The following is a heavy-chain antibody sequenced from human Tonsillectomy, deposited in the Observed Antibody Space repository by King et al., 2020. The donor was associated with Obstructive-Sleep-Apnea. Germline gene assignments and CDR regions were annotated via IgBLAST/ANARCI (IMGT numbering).Heavy chain of an antibody. J-gene: IGHJ4*02. CDR2: ISPNSGAT. V-gene: IGHV1-2*02. D-gene: IGHD3-10*01. Sequence: QLVQSGVEVKKPGASVKVSCKASGYTFTGYFIHWVRRAPGQGLEWMGWISPNSGATTYAQKFQDRVTMTRDTSISTAYMDLSRLRSDDTAIYYCARDMSAYDSTSPAYWGQGTLVTVSS. CDR1: GYTFTGYF. CDR3: ARDMSAYDSTSPAY.